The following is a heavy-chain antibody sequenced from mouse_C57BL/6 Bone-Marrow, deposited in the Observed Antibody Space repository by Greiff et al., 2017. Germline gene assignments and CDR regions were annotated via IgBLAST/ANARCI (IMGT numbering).Heavy chain of an antibody. V-gene: IGHV1-76*01. CDR3: ARKGPYGSSSHGYFDV. CDR1: GYTFTAYY. D-gene: IGHD1-1*01. J-gene: IGHJ1*03. Sequence: QVQLQQSGAELVRPGASVKLSCKASGYTFTAYYINWVKQRPGQGLEWIARISPGSGNTYYNEKFKGKATLTAAKSSSTACMQLSSLTSEDSAVYYCARKGPYGSSSHGYFDVWGTGTTVTVSS. CDR2: ISPGSGNT.